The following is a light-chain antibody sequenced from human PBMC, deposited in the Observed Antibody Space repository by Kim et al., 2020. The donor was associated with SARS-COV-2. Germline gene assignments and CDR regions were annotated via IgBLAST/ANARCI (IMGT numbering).Light chain of an antibody. CDR2: DVS. CDR1: SSDVCGYNY. J-gene: IGLJ3*02. CDR3: SSYTSSSTLEWV. V-gene: IGLV2-14*03. Sequence: ITISCTGTSSDVCGYNYVSWYQQHPGKAPKLMIYDVSNRPSGVSNRFSGSKSGNTASLTISGLQAEDEADYYCSSYTSSSTLEWVFGGGTQLTVL.